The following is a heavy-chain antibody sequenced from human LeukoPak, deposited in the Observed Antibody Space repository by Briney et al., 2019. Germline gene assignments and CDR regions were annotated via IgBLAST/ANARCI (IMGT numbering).Heavy chain of an antibody. CDR2: INHTEGT. CDR3: AKQSAFFAP. J-gene: IGHJ5*02. Sequence: SETLSLTCAVYGGSFSGYYWSWIRQPPGKGLEWVGEINHTEGTNDNPSLKSRVTISVDTSKNQFSLKLSSVTAADTAVYYCAKQSAFFAPWGQGTLVTVSS. V-gene: IGHV4-34*01. CDR1: GGSFSGYY.